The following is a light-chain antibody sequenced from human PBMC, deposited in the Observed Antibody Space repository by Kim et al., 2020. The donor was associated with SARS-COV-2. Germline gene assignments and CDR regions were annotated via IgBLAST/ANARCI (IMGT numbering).Light chain of an antibody. CDR1: EYVQIW. CDR3: KQYQTHST. J-gene: IGKJ1*01. CDR2: QAS. V-gene: IGKV1-5*03. Sequence: ACDGDTLTIHCRASEYVQIWLAWYQPRQGQVPKLLIEQASQLRSGVPARFSGSGSGTEFTLTITRLQPSDFANYYCKQYQTHSTFGQGTKVDIK.